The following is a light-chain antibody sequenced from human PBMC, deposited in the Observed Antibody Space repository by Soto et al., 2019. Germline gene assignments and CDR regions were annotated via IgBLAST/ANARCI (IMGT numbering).Light chain of an antibody. CDR2: GAS. CDR1: QGFSNS. CDR3: QKYDSAPLT. V-gene: IGKV1-27*01. Sequence: DLQMTQSPSSLTASIGDRVTISCRASQGFSNSLAWYQQKPGKVPTLLIYGASILQSGVPSRFSSSGSGTDFTLTISCLQPEDVAAYFCQKYDSAPLTFGGGTKVEIK. J-gene: IGKJ4*01.